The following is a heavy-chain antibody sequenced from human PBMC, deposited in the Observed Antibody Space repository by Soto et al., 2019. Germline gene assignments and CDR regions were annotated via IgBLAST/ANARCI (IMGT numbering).Heavy chain of an antibody. Sequence: GASVKVSCKASGFTFTSSAVQWVRQARGQRLEWIGWIVVGSGNTNYAQKFQERVTITRDMSTSTAYMELSSLRSEDTAVYYCARDLGYYYGSGSYYRYYYYGMDVWGQGTTVTVSS. V-gene: IGHV1-58*01. CDR1: GFTFTSSA. CDR3: ARDLGYYYGSGSYYRYYYYGMDV. D-gene: IGHD3-10*01. CDR2: IVVGSGNT. J-gene: IGHJ6*02.